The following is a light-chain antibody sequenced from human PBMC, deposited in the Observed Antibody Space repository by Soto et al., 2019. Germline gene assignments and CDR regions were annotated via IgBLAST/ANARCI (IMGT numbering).Light chain of an antibody. Sequence: DIQMTQSPSSVSASVGDRVTITCRASQDISSWLAWYQQKPGRAPNLLIYAASSLKSGVPSRFSGSASGTDFTLTNSSLQPEDFGTYYCQQANSFPHTFGGGTRVEIK. CDR1: QDISSW. CDR3: QQANSFPHT. J-gene: IGKJ4*01. V-gene: IGKV1-12*01. CDR2: AAS.